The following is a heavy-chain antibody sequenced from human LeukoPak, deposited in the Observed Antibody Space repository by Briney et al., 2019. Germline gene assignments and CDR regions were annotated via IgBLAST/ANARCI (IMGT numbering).Heavy chain of an antibody. Sequence: SETLSLTCAVYGGSFSGYYWSWIRQPPGKGLEWIGGINHSGSTNYNPSLKSRVTISVDTSKNQFSLKLSSVTAADTAVYYCARRQVPAAIGMGATDYFDYWGQGTLVTVSS. CDR3: ARRQVPAAIGMGATDYFDY. J-gene: IGHJ4*02. CDR2: INHSGST. CDR1: GGSFSGYY. D-gene: IGHD2-2*02. V-gene: IGHV4-34*01.